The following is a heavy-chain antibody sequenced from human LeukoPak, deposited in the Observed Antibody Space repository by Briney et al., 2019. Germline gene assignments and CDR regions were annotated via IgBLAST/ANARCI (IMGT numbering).Heavy chain of an antibody. CDR1: GYTFTSYD. Sequence: ASVKVSCKASGYTFTSYDINWVRQAPGQGLEWMGWISAYNGNTNYAQKLQGRVTMTTDTSTSTAYMELRSLRSDDTAVYYCARTYYDFWSGYGNAFDIWGQGTMVTVSS. V-gene: IGHV1-18*01. D-gene: IGHD3-3*01. CDR2: ISAYNGNT. J-gene: IGHJ3*02. CDR3: ARTYYDFWSGYGNAFDI.